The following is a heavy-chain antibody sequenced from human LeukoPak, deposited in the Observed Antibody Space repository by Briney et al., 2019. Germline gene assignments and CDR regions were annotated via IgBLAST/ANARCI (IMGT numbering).Heavy chain of an antibody. CDR3: ASASTTVVTPRDY. CDR2: ISGSGGST. V-gene: IGHV3-23*01. Sequence: GGSLRLSCAASGFTFSSYAMSWVRQAPGKGLEWVSAISGSGGSTYYADSVKGRLTISRDNSKNTLHLQMNSLRAEDTAVYYRASASTTVVTPRDYWGQGTLVTVSS. CDR1: GFTFSSYA. D-gene: IGHD4-23*01. J-gene: IGHJ4*02.